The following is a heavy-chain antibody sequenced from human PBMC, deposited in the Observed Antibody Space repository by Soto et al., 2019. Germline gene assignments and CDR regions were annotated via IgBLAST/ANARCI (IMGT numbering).Heavy chain of an antibody. CDR3: ARDRGYSSSWPTGYNWFDP. V-gene: IGHV3-7*03. Sequence: PGGSLRLSCAASGFTFSSYWMSWVRQAPGKGLEWVANIKQDGSEKYYVDSVKGRFTISRDNAKNSLYLQMNSLRAEDTAVYYCARDRGYSSSWPTGYNWFDPRGQGTLVTVSS. D-gene: IGHD6-13*01. CDR1: GFTFSSYW. CDR2: IKQDGSEK. J-gene: IGHJ5*02.